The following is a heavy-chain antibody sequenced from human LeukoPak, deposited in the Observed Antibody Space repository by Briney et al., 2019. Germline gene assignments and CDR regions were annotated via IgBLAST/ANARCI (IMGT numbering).Heavy chain of an antibody. D-gene: IGHD3-22*01. CDR1: GYTFTSYG. Sequence: ASVKVSCKVSGYTFTSYGISWVRQAPGQGLEWMGWISAYNGNTNYAQKLQGRVTMTTDTSTSTAYMELRSLRSDDTAVYYCARDPGFRMPYYYDSSGYPIRFDPWGQGTLVTVSS. CDR2: ISAYNGNT. CDR3: ARDPGFRMPYYYDSSGYPIRFDP. J-gene: IGHJ5*02. V-gene: IGHV1-18*01.